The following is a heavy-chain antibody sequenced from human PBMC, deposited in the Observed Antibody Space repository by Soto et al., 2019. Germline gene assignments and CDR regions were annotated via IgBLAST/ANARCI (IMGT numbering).Heavy chain of an antibody. V-gene: IGHV3-30*18. CDR3: AKERAYHYGSGSYYMSY. D-gene: IGHD3-10*01. CDR1: GFTFSSYG. J-gene: IGHJ4*02. CDR2: ISYDGSNK. Sequence: VGSLRLSCAASGFTFSSYGMHWVRQAPGKGLEWVAVISYDGSNKYYADSVKGRFTISRDNSKNTLYLQMNSLRAEDTAVYYCAKERAYHYGSGSYYMSYWGQGTLGTVSS.